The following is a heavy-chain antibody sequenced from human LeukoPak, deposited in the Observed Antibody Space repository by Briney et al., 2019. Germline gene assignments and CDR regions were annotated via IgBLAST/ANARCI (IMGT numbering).Heavy chain of an antibody. Sequence: SETLSLTCTVSGGSISSYYWSWIRQPPGKGLEWIGYIYYSGSTNYNPSLKSRVTISVDTSKNQFSLKLSSVTAADTAVYYCARGKYYYGSGSYQIWGQGTLVTVSS. D-gene: IGHD3-10*01. V-gene: IGHV4-59*08. CDR1: GGSISSYY. CDR2: IYYSGST. J-gene: IGHJ4*02. CDR3: ARGKYYYGSGSYQI.